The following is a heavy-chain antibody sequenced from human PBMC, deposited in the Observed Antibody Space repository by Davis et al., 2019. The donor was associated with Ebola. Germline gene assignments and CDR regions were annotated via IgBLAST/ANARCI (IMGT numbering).Heavy chain of an antibody. V-gene: IGHV3-53*01. CDR2: IYSGGST. D-gene: IGHD4-17*01. CDR1: GFTVSSNY. J-gene: IGHJ4*02. Sequence: GESLKISCAASGFTVSSNYMSWVRQAPGKGLEWVSVIYSGGSTYYADSVKGRFTISRDNAKNSLYLQMNSLRDEDTAVYYCARDSGDYGHFDYWGQGTLVTVSS. CDR3: ARDSGDYGHFDY.